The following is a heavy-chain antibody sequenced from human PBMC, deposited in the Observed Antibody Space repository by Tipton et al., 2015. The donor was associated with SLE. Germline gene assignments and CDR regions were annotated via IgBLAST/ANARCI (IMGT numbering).Heavy chain of an antibody. D-gene: IGHD3-22*01. CDR2: IKQDGSEK. V-gene: IGHV3-7*01. CDR3: ARVQGSGYQGYFDL. CDR1: GFTFSSYW. J-gene: IGHJ2*01. Sequence: SLRLSCAASGFTFSSYWMSWVRQAPGKGLEWVANIKQDGSEKYYVDSVKGRFTISRDNSKNSLYLQMNSLRAEDTAVYYCARVQGSGYQGYFDLWGRGTLVTVSS.